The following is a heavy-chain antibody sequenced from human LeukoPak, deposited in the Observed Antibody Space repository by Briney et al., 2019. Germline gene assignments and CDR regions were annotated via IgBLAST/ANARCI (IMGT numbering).Heavy chain of an antibody. D-gene: IGHD4-23*01. J-gene: IGHJ3*02. V-gene: IGHV3-74*01. CDR3: AREGYGGAFDI. Sequence: PGGSLRLSCAASGFTFSSYWMHWVRQAPGKGLVWVSRINSDGSSTSYADSVKGRFTISRDNAKNTLYLQMNSLRAEDTAVYYCAREGYGGAFDIWGQGTMVTVSS. CDR2: INSDGSST. CDR1: GFTFSSYW.